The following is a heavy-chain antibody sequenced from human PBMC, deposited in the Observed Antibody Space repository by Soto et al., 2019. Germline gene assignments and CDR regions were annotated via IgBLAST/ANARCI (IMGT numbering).Heavy chain of an antibody. CDR3: AREGARRNWFDP. CDR2: IYYSGST. J-gene: IGHJ5*02. V-gene: IGHV4-59*01. Sequence: SETLSLTCTVSGGSISSYYWSWIRQPPGKGLEWIGYIYYSGSTNYNPSLKSRVTISVDTSKNQFSLKLSSVTAADTAVYYCAREGARRNWFDPWGQGTLVTVSS. CDR1: GGSISSYY.